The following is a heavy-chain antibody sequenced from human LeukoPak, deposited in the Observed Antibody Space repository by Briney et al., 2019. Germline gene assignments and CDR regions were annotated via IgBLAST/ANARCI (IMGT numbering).Heavy chain of an antibody. J-gene: IGHJ4*02. Sequence: GGSLRHSCAASGFTFSSYSMNWVRQAPGKGLEWVANIKEDGSETQYVDSVKGRFSIARDNTKNSVYLQMDSLRAEDTAVYYCARDLGLGFDYWGQGTLGTVSS. CDR3: ARDLGLGFDY. V-gene: IGHV3-7*01. CDR2: IKEDGSET. D-gene: IGHD7-27*01. CDR1: GFTFSSYS.